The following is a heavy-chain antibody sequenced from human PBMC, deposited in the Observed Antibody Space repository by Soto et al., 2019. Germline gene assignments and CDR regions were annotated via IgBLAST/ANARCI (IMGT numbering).Heavy chain of an antibody. D-gene: IGHD3-9*01. CDR2: ISWNSGSI. CDR1: GFTFDDYA. J-gene: IGHJ4*02. Sequence: EVQLVESGGGLVQPGRSLRLSCAASGFTFDDYAMHWVRQAPGKGLEWVSGISWNSGSIGYADSVKGRFTISRDNAKNSLYLKMNSLRAEDTALYYCAKDLGYDILTGYYDYWGQGTLVTVSS. CDR3: AKDLGYDILTGYYDY. V-gene: IGHV3-9*01.